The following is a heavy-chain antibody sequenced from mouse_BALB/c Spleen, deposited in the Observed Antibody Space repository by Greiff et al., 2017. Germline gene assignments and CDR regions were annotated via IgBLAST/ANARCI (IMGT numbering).Heavy chain of an antibody. J-gene: IGHJ2*01. CDR2: ISSGGST. CDR1: GFTFSSYA. CDR3: ARLSTMITRFDY. D-gene: IGHD2-4*01. Sequence: VKLVESGGGLVKPGGSLKLSCAASGFTFSSYAMSWVSQTPEKRLEWVASISSGGSTYYPDSVMGRFTISRDNARNILYLQMSSLMSEDTAMYYCARLSTMITRFDYWGQGTTLTVSS. V-gene: IGHV5-6-5*01.